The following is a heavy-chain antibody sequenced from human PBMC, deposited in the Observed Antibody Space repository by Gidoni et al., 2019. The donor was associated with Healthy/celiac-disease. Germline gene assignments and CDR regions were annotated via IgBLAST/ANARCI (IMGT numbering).Heavy chain of an antibody. CDR2: ISGSGWST. CDR1: GLPFTSYP. D-gene: IGHD2-2*01. V-gene: IGHV3-23*01. Sequence: EVQLLESGGGLAQPGGSLRLSCAASGLPFTSYPRSWVRQAPGKGLGWVLAISGSGWSTYYADSVKGRFTISRDNSKNTLYLKMNSLRAEDTAVYYCAKAPAVYQLPRSPYDYGMDVWGQGTTGTVS. CDR3: AKAPAVYQLPRSPYDYGMDV. J-gene: IGHJ6*02.